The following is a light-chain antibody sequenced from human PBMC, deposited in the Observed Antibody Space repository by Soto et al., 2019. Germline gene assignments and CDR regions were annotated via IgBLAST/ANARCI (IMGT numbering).Light chain of an antibody. CDR3: QSYDSSLSGVV. CDR2: GNS. CDR1: SSNIGAGYD. Sequence: QAVVTQPPSVAGAPGQRVTISCTGSSSNIGAGYDVHWYQQLPGTAPKLLIYGNSNRPSGVPDRFSGSKSGTSASLAITGLQAEDEADYYWQSYDSSLSGVVFGGGTKLTV. V-gene: IGLV1-40*01. J-gene: IGLJ2*01.